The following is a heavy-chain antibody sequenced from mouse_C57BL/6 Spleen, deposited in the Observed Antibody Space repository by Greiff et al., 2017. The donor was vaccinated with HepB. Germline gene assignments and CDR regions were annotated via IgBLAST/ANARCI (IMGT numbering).Heavy chain of an antibody. CDR2: ISYDGSN. J-gene: IGHJ4*01. CDR3: AREHYDYDGAMDY. D-gene: IGHD2-4*01. Sequence: EVQVVESGPGLVKPSQSLSLTCSVTGYSITSGYYWNWIRQFPGNKLEWMGYISYDGSNNYNPSLKNRISITRDTSKNQFFLKLNSVTTEDTATYYCAREHYDYDGAMDYWGQGTSVTVSS. V-gene: IGHV3-6*01. CDR1: GYSITSGYY.